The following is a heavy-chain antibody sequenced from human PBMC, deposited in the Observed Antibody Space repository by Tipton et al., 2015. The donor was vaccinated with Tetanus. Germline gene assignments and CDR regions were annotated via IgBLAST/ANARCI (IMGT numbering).Heavy chain of an antibody. V-gene: IGHV4-39*01. CDR3: ARVNNDYPKKGPFDY. J-gene: IGHJ4*02. D-gene: IGHD5-12*01. CDR1: GASITSSNYY. Sequence: TLSLTCTVSGASITSSNYYWGWIRQPPGKGLEWIASVSYSGSTYYNPSLKSRVTMSLDTSKTQFSVRLTSVTAADTAVYYCARVNNDYPKKGPFDYWGQGILVIVSS. CDR2: VSYSGST.